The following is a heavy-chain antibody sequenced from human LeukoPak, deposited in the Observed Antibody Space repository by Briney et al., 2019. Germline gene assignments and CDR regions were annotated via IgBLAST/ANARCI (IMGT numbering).Heavy chain of an antibody. J-gene: IGHJ4*02. CDR1: NGSISSYY. CDR3: ARASGSGSYYGIDY. Sequence: SETLSLTCTVSNGSISSYYWSWIRQPPGKGLEWIGYIYYSGSTNYNSALQSRVTISLGTSKTQFSLNLKSVTAADTAVYYCARASGSGSYYGIDYWGQGTLVTVSS. V-gene: IGHV4-59*01. D-gene: IGHD3-10*01. CDR2: IYYSGST.